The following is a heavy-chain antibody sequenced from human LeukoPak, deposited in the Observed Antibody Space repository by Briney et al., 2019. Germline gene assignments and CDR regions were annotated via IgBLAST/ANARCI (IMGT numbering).Heavy chain of an antibody. CDR2: INPNSGGT. CDR1: GYTFTGYY. Sequence: ASVKVSCKASGYTFTGYYMHWVRQAPGQGLEWMGRINPNSGGTNYAQKFQGRVTMTRDTSISTAYMELSRLRSDDTAVYYCARGPLGYGSSTSCYPLYWGQGTLVTVSS. J-gene: IGHJ4*02. V-gene: IGHV1-2*06. D-gene: IGHD2-2*01. CDR3: ARGPLGYGSSTSCYPLY.